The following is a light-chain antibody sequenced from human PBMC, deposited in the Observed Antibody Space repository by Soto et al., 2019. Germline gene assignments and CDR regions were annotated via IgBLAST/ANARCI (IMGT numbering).Light chain of an antibody. CDR3: QKYSSAPLT. Sequence: DIQMTQSPPSLSASVGDSDTITCRASQGIGTSLAWYQQKPGKVPKLLIYTASTLQSGVPSRFSGSGSGTDFTLTISSLQPEDVATYYCQKYSSAPLTFGGGSKVEIK. V-gene: IGKV1-27*01. CDR2: TAS. J-gene: IGKJ4*01. CDR1: QGIGTS.